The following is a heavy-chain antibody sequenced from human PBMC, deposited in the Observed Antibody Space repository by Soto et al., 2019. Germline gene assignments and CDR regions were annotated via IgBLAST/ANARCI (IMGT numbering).Heavy chain of an antibody. D-gene: IGHD6-6*01. J-gene: IGHJ6*02. V-gene: IGHV1-46*01. Sequence: QVQLVQSGTEVKKPGASVKVSCKASGYTFSSYYMHWVRQAPGQGLEWMGIINPSGGITNYAQKFQGRVTMTRDSSTRTFYMELSRLRSEDTAGYYCARGGPRQLVSYGTDVWGQGTTVTVSS. CDR3: ARGGPRQLVSYGTDV. CDR1: GYTFSSYY. CDR2: INPSGGIT.